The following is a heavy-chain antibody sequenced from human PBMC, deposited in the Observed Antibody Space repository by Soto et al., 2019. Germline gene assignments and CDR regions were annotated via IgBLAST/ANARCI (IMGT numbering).Heavy chain of an antibody. V-gene: IGHV4-31*03. CDR2: IYYSGST. D-gene: IGHD4-17*01. Sequence: QVQLQESGPGLVKPSQTLSITCTVSVGSISSGGYYWSWIRQHPGKGLEWIGYIYYSGSTYYNPSLKSRVTISVDTSKNQFSLKLSSVTAADTAVYYCTRDRIGYGGYNYYYFMDVWGKGTTVTVS. J-gene: IGHJ6*03. CDR1: VGSISSGGYY. CDR3: TRDRIGYGGYNYYYFMDV.